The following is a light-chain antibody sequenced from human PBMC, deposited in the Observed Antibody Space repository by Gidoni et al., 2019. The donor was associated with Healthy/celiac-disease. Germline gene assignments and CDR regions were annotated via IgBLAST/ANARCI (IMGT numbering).Light chain of an antibody. V-gene: IGKV1-5*01. CDR2: DAS. J-gene: IGKJ1*01. Sequence: DIQMNQSPSTLYASVGDRVTITCRTSHSISSGLAWYQQKPGKAPKLLIYDASSLASGVPSRFSGSGSGTEFTLTISSLQPDDFATYYCQQYTSYSWTFGQGTKVEIK. CDR3: QQYTSYSWT. CDR1: HSISSG.